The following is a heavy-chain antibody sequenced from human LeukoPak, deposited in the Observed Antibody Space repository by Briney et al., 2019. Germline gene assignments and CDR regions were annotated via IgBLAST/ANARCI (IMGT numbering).Heavy chain of an antibody. J-gene: IGHJ6*03. D-gene: IGHD6-13*01. CDR3: ARPYRIAAAVYYYYMDV. Sequence: GRSLRLSCAASGFTFSDYYMSWIRQAPGKGLEWVSYISSSGSTIYYADSVKGRFTISRDNAKNSLYLQMNSLRAEDTAVYYCARPYRIAAAVYYYYMDVWGKGTTVTVSS. V-gene: IGHV3-11*04. CDR2: ISSSGSTI. CDR1: GFTFSDYY.